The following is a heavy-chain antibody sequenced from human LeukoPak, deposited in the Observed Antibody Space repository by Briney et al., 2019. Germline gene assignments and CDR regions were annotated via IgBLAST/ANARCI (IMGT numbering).Heavy chain of an antibody. CDR1: GFTFSSYS. J-gene: IGHJ4*02. Sequence: GGSLRLSCAASGFTFSSYSMNWVRQAPGKGLEWVSAISGSGGSTYYADSVKGRFTISRDNSKNTLYLQMNSLRAEDTAVYYCAKDSRGSYLGFDYWGQGTLVTVSS. CDR3: AKDSRGSYLGFDY. CDR2: ISGSGGST. V-gene: IGHV3-23*01. D-gene: IGHD1-26*01.